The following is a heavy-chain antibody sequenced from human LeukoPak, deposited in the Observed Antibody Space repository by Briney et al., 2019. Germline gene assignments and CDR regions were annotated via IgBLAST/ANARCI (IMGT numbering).Heavy chain of an antibody. CDR2: IKEDGNEE. CDR1: GFTFSNYW. Sequence: GGSLRLSCAASGFTFSNYWMTWVRQAPGKGLEWVAHIKEDGNEEYYVDSVKGRFTISRDNAKNSLYLQMNSLRAEDTAVFYCARWNNDWEFDYWGQGTLVSVSS. J-gene: IGHJ4*02. V-gene: IGHV3-7*05. CDR3: ARWNNDWEFDY. D-gene: IGHD1/OR15-1a*01.